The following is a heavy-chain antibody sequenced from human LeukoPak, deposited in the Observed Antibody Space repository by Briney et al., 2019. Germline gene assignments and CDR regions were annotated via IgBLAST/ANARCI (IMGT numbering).Heavy chain of an antibody. CDR3: AKDEDSYGQTPIDY. CDR2: ISGGGGST. Sequence: GGSLRLSCAASGFTFSSYAMSWVRQAPGKGLEWVSAISGGGGSTYYADSVKGRFTISRDNSKNTLYLQVNSLRAEDTAVYYCAKDEDSYGQTPIDYWGQGTLVTVSS. J-gene: IGHJ4*02. V-gene: IGHV3-23*01. CDR1: GFTFSSYA. D-gene: IGHD5-18*01.